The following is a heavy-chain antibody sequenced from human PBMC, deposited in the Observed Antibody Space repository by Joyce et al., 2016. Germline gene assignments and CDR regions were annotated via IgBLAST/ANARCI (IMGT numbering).Heavy chain of an antibody. D-gene: IGHD3-10*01. V-gene: IGHV4-39*01. CDR1: GGSLTSVSYY. J-gene: IGHJ4*02. CDR3: ARGRATLVRGDDYGYDY. Sequence: QLRLQETGPGLVKPSETLSLNCSVSGGSLTSVSYYGGWIRQPPGKGLEWIANIFHSGSAYYKPSLKSRLSISLDKSNNLFSLGLDSLTAADTAVYYCARGRATLVRGDDYGYDYWGQGILVTVSS. CDR2: IFHSGSA.